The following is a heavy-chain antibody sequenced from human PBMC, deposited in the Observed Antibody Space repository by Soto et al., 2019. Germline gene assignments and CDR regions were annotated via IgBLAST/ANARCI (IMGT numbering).Heavy chain of an antibody. CDR2: IRGTGGST. V-gene: IGHV3-23*01. Sequence: EVQVLDSGGGLVQPGGSLRLSCAASGFTFNNYAMNWVRQAPGKGLEWVATIRGTGGSTYYADSVKGRFTISRDNSKNTLYLQMNSLRVEDTAVYYCAKDRLGGNFDYWGQGTQVTVSS. CDR1: GFTFNNYA. J-gene: IGHJ4*02. CDR3: AKDRLGGNFDY.